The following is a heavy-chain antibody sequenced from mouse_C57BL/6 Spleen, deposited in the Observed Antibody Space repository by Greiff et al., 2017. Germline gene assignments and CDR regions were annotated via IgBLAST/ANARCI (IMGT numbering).Heavy chain of an antibody. CDR3: ARRGAAQALYYFDY. J-gene: IGHJ2*01. V-gene: IGHV1-52*01. CDR1: GYTFTSYW. D-gene: IGHD3-2*02. Sequence: QVQLQQPGAELVRPGSSVKLSCKASGYTFTSYWMHWVKQRPIQGLEWIGNIDPSDSETHYNQKFKDKATLTVDKSSSTAYMRLSSLTSEDSAVYYCARRGAAQALYYFDYWGQGTTLTVSS. CDR2: IDPSDSET.